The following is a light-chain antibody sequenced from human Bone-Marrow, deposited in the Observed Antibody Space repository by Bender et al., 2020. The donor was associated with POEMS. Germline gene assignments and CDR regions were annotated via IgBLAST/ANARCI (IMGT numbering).Light chain of an antibody. J-gene: IGLJ2*01. CDR2: DVS. V-gene: IGLV2-14*02. CDR1: SSDVGSYNV. Sequence: QSALTQPASVSGSPGQSITISCTGTSSDVGSYNVVSWYQQHPGKAPKLIIFDVSNRPSGVSNRFSGSKSGITASLTISGLQAEDEADYYCASFSSSSTLEIFGGGTKLTVL. CDR3: ASFSSSSTLEI.